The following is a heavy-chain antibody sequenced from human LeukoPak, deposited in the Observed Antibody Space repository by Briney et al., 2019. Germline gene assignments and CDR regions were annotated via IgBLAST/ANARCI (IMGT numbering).Heavy chain of an antibody. CDR1: GFTVSSNY. V-gene: IGHV3-53*01. D-gene: IGHD1/OR15-1a*01. J-gene: IGHJ6*02. CDR3: ARGPLNTFGVDA. CDR2: IYSGGST. Sequence: GGSLRLSCAASGFTVSSNYMTWVRQAPGKGLEWVSVIYSGGSTYYADSVKGRFTISRDNSKNTLYLQMNSLRAEDTAVYYCARGPLNTFGVDAWGHGTTVTVSS.